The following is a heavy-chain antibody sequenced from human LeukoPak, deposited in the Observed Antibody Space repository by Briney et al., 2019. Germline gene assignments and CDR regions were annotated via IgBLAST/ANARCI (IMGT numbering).Heavy chain of an antibody. CDR1: GGSISSGGYY. Sequence: PSETLSLTCTVSGGSISSGGYYWSWIRQPPGKGLEWIGDIYHSGSTYYNPSLKSRVTISVDRSKNQFSLKLSSVTAADTAVYYCASRGTAAQGYFDYWGQGTLVTVSS. V-gene: IGHV4-30-2*01. J-gene: IGHJ4*02. D-gene: IGHD6-6*01. CDR2: IYHSGST. CDR3: ASRGTAAQGYFDY.